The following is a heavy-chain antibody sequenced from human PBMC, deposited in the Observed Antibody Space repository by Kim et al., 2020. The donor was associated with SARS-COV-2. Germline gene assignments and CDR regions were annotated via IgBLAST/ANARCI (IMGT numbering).Heavy chain of an antibody. D-gene: IGHD5-12*01. J-gene: IGHJ6*02. V-gene: IGHV3-23*01. CDR3: AKDRVATIYYYYYYGMDV. Sequence: GGSLRLSCAASGFTFSSYAMSWVRQAPGKGLEWVSAISGSGGSTYYADSVKGRFTISRDNSKNTLYLQMNSLRAEDTAVYYCAKDRVATIYYYYYYGMDVGGQGTTVTGSS. CDR2: ISGSGGST. CDR1: GFTFSSYA.